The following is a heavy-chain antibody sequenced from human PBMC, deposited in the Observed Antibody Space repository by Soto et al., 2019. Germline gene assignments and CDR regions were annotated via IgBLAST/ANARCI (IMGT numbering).Heavy chain of an antibody. CDR1: GGSISSSSYY. D-gene: IGHD6-13*01. CDR3: AAAALYYYYGMDV. Sequence: SETLSLTCTVSGGSISSSSYYWGWIRQPPGKGLEWIGGIYYSGSTYYNPSLTSRVTISVDTSKNQFSLKLSSVTAADTAVYYCAAAALYYYYGMDVWGQGTTVTVSS. CDR2: IYYSGST. J-gene: IGHJ6*02. V-gene: IGHV4-39*01.